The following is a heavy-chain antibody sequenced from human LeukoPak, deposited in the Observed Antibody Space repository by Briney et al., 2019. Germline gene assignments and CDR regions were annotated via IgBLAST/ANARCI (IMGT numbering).Heavy chain of an antibody. D-gene: IGHD2-2*01. V-gene: IGHV1-69*02. CDR2: IIPILGIA. CDR3: ASSAGTSCYDY. J-gene: IGHJ4*02. Sequence: ASVKVSCKASGGTFSSYTISWVRQAPGQGLEWMGRIIPILGIANYAQKFQGRVTITADKSTSTAYLEMSSLRSEDTAVYYCASSAGTSCYDYWGQGTLVTISS. CDR1: GGTFSSYT.